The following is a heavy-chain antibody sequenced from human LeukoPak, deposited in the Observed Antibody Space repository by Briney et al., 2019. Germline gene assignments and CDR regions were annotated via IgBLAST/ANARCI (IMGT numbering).Heavy chain of an antibody. V-gene: IGHV4-59*08. Sequence: SETLSLTCTVSGDSISSYYWSWIRQPPGKGLEWIGYIYYSGSTNYNPSLKSRVTISVDTSKNQFSLKLSSVTAADTAVFYCARLIGGVGYFDLWGRGTLVTVSS. CDR1: GDSISSYY. CDR2: IYYSGST. CDR3: ARLIGGVGYFDL. J-gene: IGHJ2*01.